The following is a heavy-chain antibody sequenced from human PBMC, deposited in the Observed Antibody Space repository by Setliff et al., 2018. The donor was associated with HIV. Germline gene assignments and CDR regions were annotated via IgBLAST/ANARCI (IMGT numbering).Heavy chain of an antibody. D-gene: IGHD6-13*01. Sequence: NPSETLSLTCAVSNYSISSAYYWGWIRHPPGKGLEWIGSIYHSGSTYYNPSLKSRVTISVDTSKNQFSLRMRSVTAADTAVYYCARDGYSSSWYVISGSFDYWGQGILVTVSS. V-gene: IGHV4-38-2*02. CDR2: IYHSGST. J-gene: IGHJ4*02. CDR1: NYSISSAYY. CDR3: ARDGYSSSWYVISGSFDY.